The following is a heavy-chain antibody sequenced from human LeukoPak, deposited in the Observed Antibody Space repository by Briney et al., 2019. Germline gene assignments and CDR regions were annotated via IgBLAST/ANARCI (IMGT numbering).Heavy chain of an antibody. D-gene: IGHD6-6*01. CDR1: GYSFNTYW. J-gene: IGHJ4*02. Sequence: GESLKIFCKGSGYSFNTYWIGWVRQMPGKSLEWMGIIYPGDSDTRYSPSFQGQVTISADKSLSTAYLQWGSLKASDTAMYYCAREGRSSSPMDYWGQGTLVTVSS. CDR2: IYPGDSDT. CDR3: AREGRSSSPMDY. V-gene: IGHV5-51*01.